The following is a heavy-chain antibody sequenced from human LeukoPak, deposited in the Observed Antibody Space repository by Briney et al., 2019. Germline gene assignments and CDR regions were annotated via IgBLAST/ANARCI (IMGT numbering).Heavy chain of an antibody. CDR3: ATFRVYGSGSYRGFDY. CDR2: IIPIFGTA. J-gene: IGHJ4*02. V-gene: IGHV1-69*06. CDR1: GYTFTSYG. Sequence: ASVKVSCKASGYTFTSYGISWVRQAPGQGLEWMGGIIPIFGTANYAQKFQGRVTITADKSTSTAYMELSSLRSEDTAVYYCATFRVYGSGSYRGFDYWGQGTLVTVSS. D-gene: IGHD3-10*01.